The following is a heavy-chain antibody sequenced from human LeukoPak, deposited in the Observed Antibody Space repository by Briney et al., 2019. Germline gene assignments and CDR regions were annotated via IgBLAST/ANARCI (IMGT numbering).Heavy chain of an antibody. V-gene: IGHV3-21*04. CDR3: TRDAGSGSGTFDY. D-gene: IGHD3-10*01. CDR1: GFTFSSYS. J-gene: IGHJ4*02. CDR2: ISSSSSYI. Sequence: NPGGSLRLSCAASGFTFSSYSMNWVRQAPGKGLEWVSSISSSSSYIYYADSVKGRFTISRDNSKNTLYLQMNSLRADDTAVYYCTRDAGSGSGTFDYWGQGTLVTVSS.